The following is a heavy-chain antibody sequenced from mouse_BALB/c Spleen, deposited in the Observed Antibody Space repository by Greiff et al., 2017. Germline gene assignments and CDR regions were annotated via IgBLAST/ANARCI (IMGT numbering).Heavy chain of an antibody. J-gene: IGHJ3*01. CDR1: GFNIKDTY. D-gene: IGHD1-1*01. CDR3: ALGYYYGSSLFAY. CDR2: IDPANGNT. Sequence: EVQLQESGAELVKPGASVKLSCTASGFNIKDTYMHWVKQRPEQGLEWIGRIDPANGNTKYDPKFQGKATITADTSSNTAYLQLSSLTSEDTAVYYCALGYYYGSSLFAYWGQGTLVTVSA. V-gene: IGHV14-3*02.